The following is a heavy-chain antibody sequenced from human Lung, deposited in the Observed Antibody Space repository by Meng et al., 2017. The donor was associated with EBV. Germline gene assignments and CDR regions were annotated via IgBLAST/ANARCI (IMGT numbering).Heavy chain of an antibody. V-gene: IGHV4-34*01. D-gene: IGHD3-16*02. CDR3: ARHAHDYIWGSYRYWDY. CDR2: IYYSGST. CDR1: GWSFSGYY. Sequence: PPQWVAGMFKPSETLSLTCAVDGWSFSGYYWSWIRQPPGKGLEWIGTIYYSGSTSYNPSLKSRVTISVDTSKSQFSLNLSSVTAADTAVYYCARHAHDYIWGSYRYWDYWGQGTLVTVSS. J-gene: IGHJ4*02.